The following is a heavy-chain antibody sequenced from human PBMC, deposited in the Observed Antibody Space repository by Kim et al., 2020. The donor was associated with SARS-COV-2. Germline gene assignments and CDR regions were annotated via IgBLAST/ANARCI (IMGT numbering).Heavy chain of an antibody. D-gene: IGHD3-3*01. Sequence: GGSLRLSCAASGFTFSSYAMSWVRQAPGKGLEWVSAISGSGGSTYYADSVKGRFTISRDNSKNTLYLQMNSLRAEDTAVYYCAKESGLRNVLRFLGTSKGFDYWGQGTLVTVSS. CDR1: GFTFSSYA. V-gene: IGHV3-23*01. CDR2: ISGSGGST. J-gene: IGHJ4*02. CDR3: AKESGLRNVLRFLGTSKGFDY.